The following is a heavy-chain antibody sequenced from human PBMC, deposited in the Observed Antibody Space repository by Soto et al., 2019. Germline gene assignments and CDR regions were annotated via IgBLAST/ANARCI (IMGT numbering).Heavy chain of an antibody. V-gene: IGHV6-1*01. CDR2: TYYRSKWYS. J-gene: IGHJ6*02. CDR1: GDSVSSNNAA. CDR3: ARAKEYTRSSGMDV. Sequence: SQTLSLTRAISGDSVSSNNAAWNWIRQSPSRGLEWLGRTYYRSKWYSDYSLSVKSRITINPDTSKDQFSLQLNSVTPEDTALYYCARAKEYTRSSGMDVWGQGTTVTV. D-gene: IGHD6-6*01.